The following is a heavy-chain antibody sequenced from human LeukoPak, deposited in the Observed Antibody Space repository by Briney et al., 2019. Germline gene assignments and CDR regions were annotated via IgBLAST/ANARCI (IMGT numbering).Heavy chain of an antibody. V-gene: IGHV4-59*11. CDR3: AREGGPYRPLDY. Sequence: KSSETLSLTCTVSGGSISSHYWSWIRQPPGKTLEWIGYIYYSGSTNYNPSLRSRVTISVDSSKNQFSLKLSSVTAADTAVYYCAREGGPYRPLDYSGQGTLVTVSA. J-gene: IGHJ4*02. CDR2: IYYSGST. CDR1: GGSISSHY.